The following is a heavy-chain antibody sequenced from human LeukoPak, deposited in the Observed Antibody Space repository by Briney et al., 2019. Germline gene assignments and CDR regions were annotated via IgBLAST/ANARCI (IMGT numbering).Heavy chain of an antibody. CDR2: IPHRGSA. V-gene: IGHV4-34*01. CDR3: ARLVLYQMPADSSGWSRVARRYVDS. CDR1: SGSFSDYY. J-gene: IGHJ4*03. D-gene: IGHD6-19*01. Sequence: NPSETLSLTCAVSSGSFSDYYWTWLRQSPGKGLEWIGEIPHRGSAKSASSLKSRVNMAVDTSKKHFSLTLTSLSPADTGIYYCARLVLYQMPADSSGWSRVARRYVDSWGQGTRLTVS.